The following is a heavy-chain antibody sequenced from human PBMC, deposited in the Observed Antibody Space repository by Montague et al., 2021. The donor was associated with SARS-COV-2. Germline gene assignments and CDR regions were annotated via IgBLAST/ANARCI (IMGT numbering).Heavy chain of an antibody. D-gene: IGHD6-19*01. CDR3: GRHGYTNVWTGMDV. CDR2: IHHSGST. Sequence: SETLSLTCTVSGGSISSSTYYWSWIRQPPGKGLEWIGSIHHSGSTYYNPSLQTPVTIYIYTSKNPFSLKLSSVTAADTAVFSCGRHGYTNVWTGMDVWGQGITVTVSS. J-gene: IGHJ6*02. CDR1: GGSISSSTYY. V-gene: IGHV4-39*01.